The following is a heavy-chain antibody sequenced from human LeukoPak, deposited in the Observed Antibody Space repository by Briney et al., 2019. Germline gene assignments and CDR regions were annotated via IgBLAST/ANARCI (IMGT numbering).Heavy chain of an antibody. D-gene: IGHD6-19*01. CDR3: AREAGSGWYAY. V-gene: IGHV1-2*06. Sequence: GASVKVSCKASGYTFTGYYMHWVRQAPGQGLEWMGRIYPNSGGTNYAQKFQGRVTMTRDTSISTAYMELSRLRSDDTAVYYCAREAGSGWYAYWGQGTLVTVSS. CDR2: IYPNSGGT. CDR1: GYTFTGYY. J-gene: IGHJ4*02.